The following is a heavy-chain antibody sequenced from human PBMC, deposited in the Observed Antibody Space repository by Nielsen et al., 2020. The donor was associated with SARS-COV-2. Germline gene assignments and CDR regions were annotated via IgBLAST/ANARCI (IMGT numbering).Heavy chain of an antibody. V-gene: IGHV1-18*01. J-gene: IGHJ4*02. CDR3: ARDSSDFWSGYYDY. Sequence: ASVKVSCKASGYTFTSYGISWVRQAPGQGLEWMGWISAYNGNTNYAQKLQGRVTMTTDTSTSTAYMELRSLRSDDTAVYYCARDSSDFWSGYYDYWGQGTLVTVSS. D-gene: IGHD3-3*01. CDR2: ISAYNGNT. CDR1: GYTFTSYG.